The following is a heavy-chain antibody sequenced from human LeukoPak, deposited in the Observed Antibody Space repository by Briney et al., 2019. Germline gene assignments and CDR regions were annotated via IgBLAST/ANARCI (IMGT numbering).Heavy chain of an antibody. V-gene: IGHV3-21*01. CDR3: ARGRWSFDY. CDR2: ISGSSSYI. J-gene: IGHJ4*02. Sequence: GGSLRLSCAASGFTFSSYSLNWVRQAPGKGLEWVSSISGSSSYIYYADSVKGRFTISRDNSKNTLYLQMNSLRAEDTAVYYCARGRWSFDYWGQGTLVTVSS. D-gene: IGHD5-24*01. CDR1: GFTFSSYS.